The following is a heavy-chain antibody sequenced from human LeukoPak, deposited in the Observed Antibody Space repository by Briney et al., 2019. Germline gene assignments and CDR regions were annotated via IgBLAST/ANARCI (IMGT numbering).Heavy chain of an antibody. CDR1: GFTFSAYA. Sequence: PGGSLRLSCSGSGFTFSAYAIHWVRQAPGKGPEYVSLINTSGDKTYYADSVKGRFTISRDNSKNTLYLQMNSLRAEDAAIYYCATIGDRRTGELYRIDYWGQGTLVTVSS. D-gene: IGHD7-27*01. J-gene: IGHJ4*02. CDR3: ATIGDRRTGELYRIDY. CDR2: INTSGDKT. V-gene: IGHV3-64*04.